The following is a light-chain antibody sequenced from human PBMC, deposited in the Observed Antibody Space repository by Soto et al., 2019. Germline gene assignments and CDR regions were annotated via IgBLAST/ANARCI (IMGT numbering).Light chain of an antibody. J-gene: IGKJ1*01. CDR1: QSVSSSH. CDR2: GAS. V-gene: IGKV3D-20*02. Sequence: IVLPQYPGTLSLSPGERATLSCRASQSVSSSHLAWYQQKPGQAPRLLIYGASSRATGIPDRFSGSGSGTDFTLTISSLEPEDFAVYYCQQSHNWPRTFGQGTKVDIK. CDR3: QQSHNWPRT.